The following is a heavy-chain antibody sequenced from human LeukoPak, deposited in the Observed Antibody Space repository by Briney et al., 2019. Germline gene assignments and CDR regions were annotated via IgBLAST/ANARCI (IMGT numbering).Heavy chain of an antibody. V-gene: IGHV4-31*03. Sequence: PSGTLSLTCTVSGGSISSGGYYWSWISQHPGKGLEWIGYIYYSGSTYYNPSLKSRVTISVDTSKNQFSLKLSSVTAADTAVYYCARESRCGGDCYRIDYWGQGTLVTVSS. D-gene: IGHD2-21*02. CDR2: IYYSGST. J-gene: IGHJ4*02. CDR3: ARESRCGGDCYRIDY. CDR1: GGSISSGGYY.